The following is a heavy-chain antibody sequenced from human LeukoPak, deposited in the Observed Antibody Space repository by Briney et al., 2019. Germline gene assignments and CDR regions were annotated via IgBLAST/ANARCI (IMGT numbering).Heavy chain of an antibody. J-gene: IGHJ4*02. CDR3: ATDKGYSYGLSFDY. D-gene: IGHD5-18*01. CDR2: FDPEDGET. V-gene: IGHV1-24*01. CDR1: GYTLTELS. Sequence: ASVKVSCKVSGYTLTELSMHWVRQAPGKGLEWMGGFDPEDGETIYAQKFQGRVTMTEDTSTDAAYMELSSLRSEDTAVYYCATDKGYSYGLSFDYWGQGTLVTVSS.